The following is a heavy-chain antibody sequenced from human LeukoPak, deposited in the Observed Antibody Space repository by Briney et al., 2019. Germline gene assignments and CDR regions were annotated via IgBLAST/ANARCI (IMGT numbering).Heavy chain of an antibody. CDR1: GFTFSSYA. CDR3: AKDRGQLVPKYNWFDP. CDR2: ISSSGSST. V-gene: IGHV3-23*01. D-gene: IGHD6-6*01. Sequence: GGSLRLSCAASGFTFSSYAMNWVRQAPGKGLEWVSAISSSGSSTYYADSVKGRFTISRDNSKNTLYLQMNSLRAEDTAVDYCAKDRGQLVPKYNWFDPWGQGTLVTVSS. J-gene: IGHJ5*02.